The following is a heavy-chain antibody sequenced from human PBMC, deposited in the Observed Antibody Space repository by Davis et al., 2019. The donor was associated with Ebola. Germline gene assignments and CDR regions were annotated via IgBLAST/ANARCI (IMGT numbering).Heavy chain of an antibody. CDR1: GGSISSSNW. Sequence: SETLSLTCAVSGGSISSSNWWSWVRPPPGKGLEWIGEIYHSGSTNYHPSLKSRVTISVDKSKNQFSLKLSSVTAADTAVYYCARLSYYYDSSGYGSYGMDVWGQGTTVTVSS. CDR3: ARLSYYYDSSGYGSYGMDV. D-gene: IGHD3-22*01. V-gene: IGHV4-4*02. J-gene: IGHJ6*02. CDR2: IYHSGST.